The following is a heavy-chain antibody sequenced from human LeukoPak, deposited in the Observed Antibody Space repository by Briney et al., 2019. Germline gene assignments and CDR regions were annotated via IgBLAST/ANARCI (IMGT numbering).Heavy chain of an antibody. CDR1: GFTFSSYA. CDR3: AKERAGLFFGVVIDY. CDR2: ISGGGGRT. J-gene: IGHJ4*02. D-gene: IGHD3-3*01. Sequence: GGSLRLSCAASGFTFSSYAMSWVRQVPGKGLEWVSAISGGGGRTYYADSVKGRFTISRDHSKNTLYLQMNSLRAEETAVYYCAKERAGLFFGVVIDYWGQGTLVTVSS. V-gene: IGHV3-23*01.